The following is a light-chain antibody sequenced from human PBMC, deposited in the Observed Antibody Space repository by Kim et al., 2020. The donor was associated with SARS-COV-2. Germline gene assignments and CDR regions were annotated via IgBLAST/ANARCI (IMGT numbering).Light chain of an antibody. V-gene: IGKV3-15*01. CDR3: QKYSTTPLT. Sequence: DILMTQSPASLSASVGDRATLTCRASQSVSTFLAWYQQKPGQTPNLLIYGASTRATGIPARFSGSGSGTEFTLTISSLQSEDFAVYTCQKYSTTPLTFGGGTKVDIK. CDR1: QSVSTF. CDR2: GAS. J-gene: IGKJ4*01.